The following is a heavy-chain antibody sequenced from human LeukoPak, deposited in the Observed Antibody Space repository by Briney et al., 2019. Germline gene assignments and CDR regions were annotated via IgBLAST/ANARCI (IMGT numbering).Heavy chain of an antibody. CDR1: GGSISSSSDY. J-gene: IGHJ6*03. CDR3: ARVFIDDLFYYSYYMDV. D-gene: IGHD3-3*01. CDR2: IYYHENT. Sequence: PSETLSLTCTVSGGSISSSSDYWGWIRQAPGKGLEWIGSIYYHENTYYNSSLKSRVTISVDTSKNQFSLKLNSVTAADTAVYFCARVFIDDLFYYSYYMDVWGKGTTVTVSS. V-gene: IGHV4-39*01.